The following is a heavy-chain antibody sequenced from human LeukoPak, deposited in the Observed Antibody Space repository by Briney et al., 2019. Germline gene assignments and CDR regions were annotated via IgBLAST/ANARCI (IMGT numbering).Heavy chain of an antibody. CDR3: ASLTTVTQGYFDS. J-gene: IGHJ4*02. D-gene: IGHD4-17*01. CDR1: GGCISSYY. CDR2: IYYSGST. V-gene: IGHV4-59*08. Sequence: PSETLSLTCTVPGGCISSYYWSWIRQPPGKGLEWIGYIYYSGSTNYNPSLKSRLTISVDASKIQFSLKLSSVTATDTAVYYCASLTTVTQGYFDSWGQGTLVTVSS.